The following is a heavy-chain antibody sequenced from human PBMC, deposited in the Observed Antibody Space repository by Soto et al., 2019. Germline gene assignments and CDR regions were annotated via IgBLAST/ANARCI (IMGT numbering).Heavy chain of an antibody. J-gene: IGHJ5*02. Sequence: ASVKVSCKASGGTFSSYAISWVRQAPGQGLEWMGGIIPIFGTANYAQKFQGRVTITADESTSTAYMELSSLRSEDTAVYYCARDHTGGRGYRYGYDGGYNCFDPWRQRTLVTVSS. V-gene: IGHV1-69*13. CDR2: IIPIFGTA. CDR3: ARDHTGGRGYRYGYDGGYNCFDP. CDR1: GGTFSSYA. D-gene: IGHD5-18*01.